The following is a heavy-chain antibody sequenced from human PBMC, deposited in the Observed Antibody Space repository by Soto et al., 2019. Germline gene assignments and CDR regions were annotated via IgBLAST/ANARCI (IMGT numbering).Heavy chain of an antibody. J-gene: IGHJ4*02. CDR2: INANAIDT. D-gene: IGHD2-8*01. CDR1: GFIFGNHG. CDR3: VSWVSAHFDF. V-gene: IGHV3-23*01. Sequence: GGSLRLSCAASGFIFGNHGMTWVRRAPGRALEWVSTINANAIDTHYADSVKGRFTISRDNSKSTLDLQMNSLRAEDTAIYYGVSWVSAHFDFWGPGTLVTVSS.